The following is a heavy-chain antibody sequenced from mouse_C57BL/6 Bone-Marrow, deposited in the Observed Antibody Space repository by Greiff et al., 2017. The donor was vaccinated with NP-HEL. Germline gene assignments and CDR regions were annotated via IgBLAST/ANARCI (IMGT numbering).Heavy chain of an antibody. CDR2: IYPGDGDT. J-gene: IGHJ1*03. D-gene: IGHD1-1*01. CDR1: GYAFSSYW. V-gene: IGHV1-80*01. CDR3: AREDYYGSGV. Sequence: QVQLKESGAELVKPGASVKISCKASGYAFSSYWMNWVKQRPGQGLEWIGQIYPGDGDTNYNGKFKGKAKLTAVTPSRTAYLQLSSLTSDDSAVYFCAREDYYGSGVWGTGTTVTVSS.